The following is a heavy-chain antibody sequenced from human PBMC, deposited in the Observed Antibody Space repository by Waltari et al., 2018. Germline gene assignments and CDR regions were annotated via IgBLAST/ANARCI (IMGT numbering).Heavy chain of an antibody. CDR3: ARRYSSGVDY. D-gene: IGHD6-19*01. Sequence: EVQLLESGGGLVQPGGSLRLSCAASGFTFSSYAMSWVRQAPGKGLELVSAISGSGGSTYYADSVKGRFTISRDNSKNPLYLQMNSLRAEDTAVYYCARRYSSGVDYWGQGTLVTVSS. CDR2: ISGSGGST. J-gene: IGHJ4*02. V-gene: IGHV3-23*01. CDR1: GFTFSSYA.